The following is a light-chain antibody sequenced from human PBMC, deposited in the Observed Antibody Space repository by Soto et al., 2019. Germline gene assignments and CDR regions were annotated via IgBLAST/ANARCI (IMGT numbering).Light chain of an antibody. CDR2: AAS. CDR3: QQSLTTPRT. V-gene: IGKV1-39*01. J-gene: IGKJ2*01. Sequence: DIQMTQSPSSLSASVGDSVTITCRASQSISTYLNWYQKKPGKAPNLLIYAASSLQSGVPSRFSGSGSGTDFTLTIRSLQPGDFATYYCQQSLTTPRTFGQGTKLEIK. CDR1: QSISTY.